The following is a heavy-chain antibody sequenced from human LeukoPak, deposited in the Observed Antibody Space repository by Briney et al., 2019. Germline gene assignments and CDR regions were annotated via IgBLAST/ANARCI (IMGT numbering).Heavy chain of an antibody. D-gene: IGHD6-13*01. CDR1: GGSFSGYY. CDR2: INHSGST. V-gene: IGHV4-34*01. CDR3: ARGRIAAGEIDY. J-gene: IGHJ4*02. Sequence: PSETLSLTCAVYGGSFSGYYWSWIRQPPGKGLEWIGEINHSGSTNYNPSLKSRVTISVDTSKNQFSLKLSSVTAADTAVYYCARGRIAAGEIDYWGQGTLVTVSS.